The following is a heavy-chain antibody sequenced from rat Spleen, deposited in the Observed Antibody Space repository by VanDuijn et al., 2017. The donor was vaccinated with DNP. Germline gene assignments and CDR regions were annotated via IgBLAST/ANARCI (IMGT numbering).Heavy chain of an antibody. J-gene: IGHJ3*01. CDR3: ATHTFTPGITTPFAY. CDR2: ISVGGGNT. CDR1: GFTFSKEA. V-gene: IGHV5-25*01. Sequence: EVRLVESGGGLVQPGRSLKLSCAASGFTFSKEAMAWVRQAPTKGLEWVASISVGGGNTYYRDSVKGRFTISRDTAKSTLYLQMDSLRSEDTATYYCATHTFTPGITTPFAYWGQGTLVTVSS. D-gene: IGHD1-4*01.